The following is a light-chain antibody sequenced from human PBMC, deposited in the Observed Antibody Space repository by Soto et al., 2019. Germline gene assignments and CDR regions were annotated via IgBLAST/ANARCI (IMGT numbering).Light chain of an antibody. CDR2: RNN. Sequence: QSVLTQPPSASGTPGQRVTISCSGSSSNIGSNHVYWYQQLPGTAPKLLIYRNNQRPSGVPDRFSGSKSGTSASLAIGGLRSEDEADYYCAAWDDSLSALWVFGGGTKLTVL. V-gene: IGLV1-47*01. CDR3: AAWDDSLSALWV. J-gene: IGLJ3*02. CDR1: SSNIGSNH.